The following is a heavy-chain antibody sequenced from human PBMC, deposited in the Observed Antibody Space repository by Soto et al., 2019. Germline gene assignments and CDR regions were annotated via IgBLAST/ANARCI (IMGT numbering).Heavy chain of an antibody. J-gene: IGHJ4*02. Sequence: EVQLVESGGGLVQPGGSLRLSCAASGFTFSSYWMSWVRQAPGKGLEWVANIKQDGSEKYYVDSVKGRFTISRDNAKXXXXXXXNSLRAEDTAVYYCARGGRSGDYWGQGTLVTVSS. CDR3: ARGGRSGDY. CDR1: GFTFSSYW. D-gene: IGHD2-15*01. CDR2: IKQDGSEK. V-gene: IGHV3-7*01.